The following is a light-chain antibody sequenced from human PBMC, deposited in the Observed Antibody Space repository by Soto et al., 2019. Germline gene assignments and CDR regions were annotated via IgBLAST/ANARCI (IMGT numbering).Light chain of an antibody. CDR3: QQYNNWPGT. Sequence: EIVMTQSPVSLSVSPGERATLSCSASQSVSSSYLAWYQQKPGQAPRLLIYGASSRATGIPARFSGSGSGTEFTLTISSLQSEDFAVYFCQQYNNWPGTFGQGTKVDIK. V-gene: IGKV3D-15*01. J-gene: IGKJ1*01. CDR1: QSVSSSY. CDR2: GAS.